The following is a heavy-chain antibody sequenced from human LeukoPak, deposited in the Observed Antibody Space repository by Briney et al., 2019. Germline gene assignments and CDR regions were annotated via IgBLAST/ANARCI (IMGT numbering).Heavy chain of an antibody. V-gene: IGHV3-23*01. CDR1: GFTFSSYA. D-gene: IGHD3-9*01. Sequence: GGSLRLSCAASGFTFSSYAMSWVRQAPGKGLEWVSAISGSGGSTYYADSVKGRFTISRDNSKNTLYLQMNSLRAEDTAVFFRAKAGIRDSRSYYYYGMDVWGKGTTVTVSS. CDR3: AKAGIRDSRSYYYYGMDV. J-gene: IGHJ6*04. CDR2: ISGSGGST.